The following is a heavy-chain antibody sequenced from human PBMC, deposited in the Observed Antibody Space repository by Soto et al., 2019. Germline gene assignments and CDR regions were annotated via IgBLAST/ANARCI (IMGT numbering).Heavy chain of an antibody. Sequence: GESLKISCKGSGYTFTNYWIGWVRQMPGKGLEWMGIIYPDDSNTKYSPSFKGQVTISADKSITTAYLQWNSLRASDTAIYYCARRGYGYGSELGYYYYGLDVWRQGTTVPVSS. J-gene: IGHJ6*02. D-gene: IGHD5-18*01. CDR2: IYPDDSNT. CDR3: ARRGYGYGSELGYYYYGLDV. CDR1: GYTFTNYW. V-gene: IGHV5-51*01.